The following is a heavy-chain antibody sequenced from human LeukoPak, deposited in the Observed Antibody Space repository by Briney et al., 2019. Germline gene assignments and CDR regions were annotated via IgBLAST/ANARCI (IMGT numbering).Heavy chain of an antibody. CDR1: SGSIRDSNYY. Sequence: SETLSLTCTVSSGSIRDSNYYWGWIRQPPGKGLEWIGFVFYSGTTNYNPSLKSRVTMSLDTSKNHFSLKLRSVTAADTALYYCVAYFDIRAGFDYWSQGTLVSVSS. V-gene: IGHV4-61*05. J-gene: IGHJ4*02. CDR3: VAYFDIRAGFDY. CDR2: VFYSGTT. D-gene: IGHD3-22*01.